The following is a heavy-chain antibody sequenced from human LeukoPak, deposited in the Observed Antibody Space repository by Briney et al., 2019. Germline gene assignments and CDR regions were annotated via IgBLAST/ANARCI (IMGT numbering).Heavy chain of an antibody. CDR1: GFSLSTGGIR. D-gene: IGHD1-26*01. CDR3: ARTSPETYSGSSPFDS. V-gene: IGHV2-70*04. J-gene: IGHJ4*02. Sequence: SGPALVKPTQTLTLTCTFSGFSLSTGGIRVNWIRQPPGKTLEWLASIDWDDDKFYSTSLKTRLTISKDTSKNQVVLTMTNMDPVDTATYYCARTSPETYSGSSPFDSWGQGTLVTVSS. CDR2: IDWDDDK.